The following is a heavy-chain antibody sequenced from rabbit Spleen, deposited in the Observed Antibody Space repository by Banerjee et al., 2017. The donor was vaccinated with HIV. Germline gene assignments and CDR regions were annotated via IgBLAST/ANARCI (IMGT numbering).Heavy chain of an antibody. Sequence: QEQLVESGGGLVQPEGSLTLTCTASGFSFSSNYWICWVRQAPGKGLEWIACIYSGSPGNTYYASWAKGRFTISKSSSTTVTLQMTSLTVADTTTYFCARDTGSSFSSYGMGLWGQGTIVTVS. D-gene: IGHD8-1*01. CDR2: IYSGSPGNT. V-gene: IGHV1S45*01. CDR3: ARDTGSSFSSYGMGL. CDR1: GFSFSSNYW. J-gene: IGHJ6*01.